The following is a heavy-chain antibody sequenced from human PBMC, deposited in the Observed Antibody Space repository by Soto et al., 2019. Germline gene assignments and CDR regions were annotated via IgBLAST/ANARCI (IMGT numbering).Heavy chain of an antibody. J-gene: IGHJ4*02. D-gene: IGHD4-4*01. CDR1: GFPFSSYV. CDR2: ISGGGSNT. CDR3: AKDSNKYSSSLRGRYFDY. V-gene: IGHV3-23*01. Sequence: LRLSCAASGFPFSSYVMAWVRQAPGKGLEWVSGISGGGSNTFYADSVKGRFTISRDNSKNTLLLRMNSLGAEDTAVYYCAKDSNKYSSSLRGRYFDYWGQGIGVTVSS.